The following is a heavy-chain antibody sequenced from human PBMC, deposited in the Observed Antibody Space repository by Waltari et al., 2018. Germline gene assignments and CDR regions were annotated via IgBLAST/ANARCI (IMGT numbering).Heavy chain of an antibody. D-gene: IGHD3-16*02. J-gene: IGHJ4*02. CDR3: AREILYVGGSYRYFDY. CDR2: IYYSGST. Sequence: QVQLQESGPGLVKPSETLSLTCTVSGGSISSHYWSWIRQPPGKGLEWIGYIYYSGSTNYNPSPKSRVTISVDTSKNQFSLKLSSVTAADTAMYYCAREILYVGGSYRYFDYWGQGTLVTVSS. V-gene: IGHV4-59*11. CDR1: GGSISSHY.